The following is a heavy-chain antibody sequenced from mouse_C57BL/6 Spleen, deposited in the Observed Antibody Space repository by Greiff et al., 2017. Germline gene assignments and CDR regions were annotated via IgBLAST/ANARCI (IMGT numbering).Heavy chain of an antibody. CDR3: ARFYGDYYAMDY. J-gene: IGHJ4*01. D-gene: IGHD1-1*01. CDR1: GFTFSDYG. Sequence: EVKLLESGGGLVKPGGSLELSCAASGFTFSDYGMHWVRQAPEKGLEWVAYISSGSSTIYYADTVKGRFTISRDNAKNTLFLQMTSLRSEDTAMYYCARFYGDYYAMDYWGQGTSVTVSS. V-gene: IGHV5-17*01. CDR2: ISSGSSTI.